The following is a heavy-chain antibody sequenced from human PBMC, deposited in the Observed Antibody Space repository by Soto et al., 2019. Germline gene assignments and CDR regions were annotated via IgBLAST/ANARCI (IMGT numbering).Heavy chain of an antibody. Sequence: SGPTLVKPTQTLTLTCTFSGFSLSTSGVGVGWIRQPPGKALEWLALIYWNDDKRYSPSLKSRLTITKDTSKNHVVLTMTNMDPVDTATYYCARPTFYFGDSAYGKRDEFFQQWGPGTLVTVSS. CDR3: ARPTFYFGDSAYGKRDEFFQQ. CDR2: IYWNDDK. V-gene: IGHV2-5*01. J-gene: IGHJ1*01. D-gene: IGHD3-10*01. CDR1: GFSLSTSGVG.